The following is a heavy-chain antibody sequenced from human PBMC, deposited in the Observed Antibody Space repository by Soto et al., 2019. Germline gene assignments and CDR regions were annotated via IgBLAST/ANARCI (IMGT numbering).Heavy chain of an antibody. D-gene: IGHD2-2*01. CDR2: IYYSGST. J-gene: IGHJ4*02. V-gene: IGHV4-59*01. CDR3: ARGGGVFGIVVTLDY. CDR1: GGSISSYY. Sequence: XXTLSLPFTVSGGSISSYYWGWILQPPGKGLEWIGYIYYSGSTNYNPSLKSRVTISVDTSKNQFSLKLSSVTAEDTAVYYCARGGGVFGIVVTLDYWGQGTLVTVSS.